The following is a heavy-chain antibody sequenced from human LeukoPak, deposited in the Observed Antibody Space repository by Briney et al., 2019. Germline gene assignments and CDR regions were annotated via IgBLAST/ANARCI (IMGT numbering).Heavy chain of an antibody. CDR1: GYTFTSYG. CDR3: ARDGRGYCSSTSCYGVAGTPHYMDV. Sequence: ASVKVSCKASGYTFTSYGISWVRQAPGQGLEWMGWISAYNGNTNYAQKLQGRVTMTTDTSTSTAYMELRSLRSDDTAVYYCARDGRGYCSSTSCYGVAGTPHYMDVWGKGTTVTVSS. J-gene: IGHJ6*03. V-gene: IGHV1-18*01. CDR2: ISAYNGNT. D-gene: IGHD2-2*01.